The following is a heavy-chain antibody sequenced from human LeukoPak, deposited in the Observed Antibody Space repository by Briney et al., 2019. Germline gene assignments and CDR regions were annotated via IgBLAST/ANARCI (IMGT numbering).Heavy chain of an antibody. D-gene: IGHD3-22*01. Sequence: SVKVSCKASGGTFSSYAISWVRQAPGQGLEWMGGIIPIFGTANYAQKFQDRVTITADESTSTAYMELSSLRSEDTAVYYCARDFIGGYYDSSGYYSGAFDIWGQGAMVTVSS. CDR3: ARDFIGGYYDSSGYYSGAFDI. CDR2: IIPIFGTA. J-gene: IGHJ3*02. CDR1: GGTFSSYA. V-gene: IGHV1-69*13.